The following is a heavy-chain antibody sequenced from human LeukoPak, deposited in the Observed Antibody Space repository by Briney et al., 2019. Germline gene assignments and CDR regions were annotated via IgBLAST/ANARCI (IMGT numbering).Heavy chain of an antibody. CDR3: ARGVPEYYDFWRGYFYYFDY. J-gene: IGHJ4*02. CDR2: IYYCGSY. D-gene: IGHD3-3*01. V-gene: IGHV4-59*01. CDR1: GPSTSRYY. Sequence: SETLSLICTLSGPSTSRYYWMWMRHPPEKELEWIGYIYYCGSYNYNPSLERRVPISVDTSKTQFSLTLTSVTAADLAVYYCARGVPEYYDFWRGYFYYFDYWGQGTLVTVSS.